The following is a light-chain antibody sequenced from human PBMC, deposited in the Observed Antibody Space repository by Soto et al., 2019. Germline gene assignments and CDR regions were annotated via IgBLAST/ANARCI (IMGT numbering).Light chain of an antibody. CDR1: QTVSSY. Sequence: EIVLTQSPATLSLSPGERATLSCRASQTVSSYLVWYQQKSGQAPMLLIYDASNRATGIPDRFSGSGSGTAVTLTISSLEPEDFAVYYCQQRSNWITFGQGTRMEIK. CDR3: QQRSNWIT. CDR2: DAS. V-gene: IGKV3-11*01. J-gene: IGKJ5*01.